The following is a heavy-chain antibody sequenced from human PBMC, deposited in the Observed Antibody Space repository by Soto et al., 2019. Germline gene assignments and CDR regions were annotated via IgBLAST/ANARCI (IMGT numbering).Heavy chain of an antibody. V-gene: IGHV3-30*18. CDR1: GFTFSSYG. D-gene: IGHD6-6*01. CDR2: ISYDGSNK. CDR3: AKAGWSIAARLDYYYYGMDV. Sequence: QVQLVESGGGVVQPGRSLRLSCAASGFTFSSYGMHWVRQAPGKGLEWVAVISYDGSNKYYADSVKGQFTISRDNSKNTLYLQMNSLRAEDTAVYYCAKAGWSIAARLDYYYYGMDVWGQGTTVTVSS. J-gene: IGHJ6*02.